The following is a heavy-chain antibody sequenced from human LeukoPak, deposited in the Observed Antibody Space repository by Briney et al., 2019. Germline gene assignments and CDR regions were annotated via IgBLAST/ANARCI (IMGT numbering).Heavy chain of an antibody. CDR1: GFTVSSNY. V-gene: IGHV3-53*01. CDR2: IYSGGST. CDR3: AGAFGGVKPLDY. Sequence: GGSLRLSCAASGFTVSSNYMSWVRQAPGKGLEWVSVIYSGGSTYCADSVKGRFTISRDNSKNTLYLQMNSLRAEDTAVYYCAGAFGGVKPLDYWGQGTLVTVSS. D-gene: IGHD3-16*01. J-gene: IGHJ4*02.